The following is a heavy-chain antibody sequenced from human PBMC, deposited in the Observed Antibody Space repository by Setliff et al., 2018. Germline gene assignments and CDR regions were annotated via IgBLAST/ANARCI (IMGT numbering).Heavy chain of an antibody. V-gene: IGHV3-7*01. CDR2: INPDGSEK. CDR1: GFTYKNDW. Sequence: GGSLRLSCGASGFTYKNDWVSWVRQAPGKGLEWLASINPDGSEKYYVDSVKGRFTISRDNARNSLSLQMNSLRTEDTAVYYCFGAGTCSYWGHGTLVTVSS. D-gene: IGHD3-10*01. CDR3: FGAGTCSY. J-gene: IGHJ4*01.